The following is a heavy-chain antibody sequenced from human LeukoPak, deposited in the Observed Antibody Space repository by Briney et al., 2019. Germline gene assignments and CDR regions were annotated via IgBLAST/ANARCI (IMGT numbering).Heavy chain of an antibody. V-gene: IGHV3-23*01. Sequence: GGSLRLSCAASGFTFSSYAMSWVRQAPGKGLEWVSAISGTGGSTYYADSVKGRFTISRDNSKNTLYLQMNSLRAEDTAIYYCANRDSQYNWFDPWGQGTLVTVSS. CDR2: ISGTGGST. CDR1: GFTFSSYA. D-gene: IGHD4-11*01. J-gene: IGHJ5*02. CDR3: ANRDSQYNWFDP.